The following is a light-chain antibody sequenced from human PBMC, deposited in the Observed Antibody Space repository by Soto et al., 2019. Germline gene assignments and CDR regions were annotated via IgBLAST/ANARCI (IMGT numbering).Light chain of an antibody. Sequence: QSVLTQPPSASGTAWQRVTISCSGSSSNIGSNTVNWYQQLPGTAPKLLIYSNNQRPSGVPDRFSGSKSGTSASLAISGLQSEDEADYYCAAWDDSLNGYVFGTGTKLTVL. J-gene: IGLJ1*01. CDR1: SSNIGSNT. V-gene: IGLV1-44*01. CDR3: AAWDDSLNGYV. CDR2: SNN.